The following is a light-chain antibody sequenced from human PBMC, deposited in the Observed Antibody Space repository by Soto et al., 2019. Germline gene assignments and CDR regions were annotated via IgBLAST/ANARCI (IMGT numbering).Light chain of an antibody. J-gene: IGLJ1*01. CDR3: AAWDGSLNVYV. V-gene: IGLV1-44*01. CDR2: TNN. CDR1: SSSIGSNS. Sequence: QLVLTQPPSASGTPGQRVTISCSGSSSSIGSNSVNWYQQLPRTAPKVLIYTNNQRPSGVPDRFSGSKSGTSASLAISGLKSEDEADYYCAAWDGSLNVYVFGTGTKLTVL.